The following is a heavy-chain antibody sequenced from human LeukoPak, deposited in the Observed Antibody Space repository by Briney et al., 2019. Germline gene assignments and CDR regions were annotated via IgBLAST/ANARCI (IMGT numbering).Heavy chain of an antibody. CDR3: GRAPYGPLDH. CDR2: ISTTGST. V-gene: IGHV4-61*02. Sequence: SQTLSLTCTVSGDSISSGSYFWSWIRQPAGKGLEWIGRISTTGSTNYNPSLKSRISISAVTSKNQFSLSLTSVTAADTAVYYRGRAPYGPLDHWGQGILVTVSS. J-gene: IGHJ4*02. CDR1: GDSISSGSYF. D-gene: IGHD3-10*01.